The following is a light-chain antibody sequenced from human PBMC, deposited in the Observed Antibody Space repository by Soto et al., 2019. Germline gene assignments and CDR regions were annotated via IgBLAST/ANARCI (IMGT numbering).Light chain of an antibody. V-gene: IGKV3-20*01. CDR1: QSVSSSF. Sequence: EIVLSQSPGTLSLSPGDRATLSCRASQSVSSSFLAWFQQKPGQSPRLLIYGASSRAPGIPDRFNGSGSGTDFTLTISRLEPEDFAVYYCQHYGRSPWTFGQGTKVAIK. CDR3: QHYGRSPWT. CDR2: GAS. J-gene: IGKJ1*01.